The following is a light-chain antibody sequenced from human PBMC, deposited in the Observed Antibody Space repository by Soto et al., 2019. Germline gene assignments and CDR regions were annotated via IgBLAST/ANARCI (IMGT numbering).Light chain of an antibody. J-gene: IGKJ4*01. CDR3: VQDYDSPLI. V-gene: IGKV1-6*01. Sequence: AIQMTQSPSSLSASVGDRVTITCRASQGIRNDLGWYQQKPGKAPKLLIYAASTLQTGVPSRFSGSGAGTDFTLTISSLQAEDFATYYCVQDYDSPLIFGGGTKVEI. CDR1: QGIRND. CDR2: AAS.